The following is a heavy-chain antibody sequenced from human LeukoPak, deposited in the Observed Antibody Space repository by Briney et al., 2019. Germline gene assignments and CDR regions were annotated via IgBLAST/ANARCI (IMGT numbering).Heavy chain of an antibody. CDR1: DDSFSSHY. Sequence: SQTLSLTCAVSDDSFSSHYWTWIRQPPGKGLEWIGYISYIGSTNYNPSLKSRVTISIDTSKNQFSLKLSSVTAADTAVYYCARDLVTVTKGFDIWGQGTMVSVSS. CDR3: ARDLVTVTKGFDI. J-gene: IGHJ3*02. CDR2: ISYIGST. D-gene: IGHD4-17*01. V-gene: IGHV4-59*11.